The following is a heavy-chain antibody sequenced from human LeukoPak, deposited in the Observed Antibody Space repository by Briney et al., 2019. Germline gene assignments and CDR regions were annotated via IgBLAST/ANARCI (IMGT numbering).Heavy chain of an antibody. CDR2: ISGSGGST. CDR1: GFTFSSYA. J-gene: IGHJ4*02. D-gene: IGHD3-22*01. Sequence: GGSLRLPCAASGFTFSSYAMSWVRQAPGKGLEWVSAISGSGGSTYYADSVKGRFTISRDNSKNTLYLQMNSLRAEDTAVYYCAKDPGMIVVVMTLVDWGQGTLVTVSS. CDR3: AKDPGMIVVVMTLVD. V-gene: IGHV3-23*01.